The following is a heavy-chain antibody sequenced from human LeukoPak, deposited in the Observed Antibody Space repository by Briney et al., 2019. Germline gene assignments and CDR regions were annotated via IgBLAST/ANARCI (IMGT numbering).Heavy chain of an antibody. CDR3: ARGGYRAMAYFDY. CDR2: IYTAGST. Sequence: QAGGSLRLSCAASGFTVSSNFLSWVRQAPGKGLEWVSVIYTAGSTYYADSVKGRFTMSRDNSKNTVYLQMNSLRAEDTAIYYCARGGYRAMAYFDYWGQGTLVTVSS. V-gene: IGHV3-53*01. D-gene: IGHD5-24*01. CDR1: GFTVSSNF. J-gene: IGHJ4*02.